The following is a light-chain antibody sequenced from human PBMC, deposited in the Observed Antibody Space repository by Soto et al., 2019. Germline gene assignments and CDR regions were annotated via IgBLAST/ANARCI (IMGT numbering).Light chain of an antibody. CDR2: DAS. CDR3: QQRSNWPLT. Sequence: EIVLTQSPATLSLSPGERATLSCRAGQCVSSSLAWYQQKPGQAPRLLIYDASNRATGIPARFSGSGSGTDFTLTISSLEPEDFAVYYCQQRSNWPLTFGGGTKVEIK. CDR1: QCVSSS. V-gene: IGKV3-11*01. J-gene: IGKJ4*01.